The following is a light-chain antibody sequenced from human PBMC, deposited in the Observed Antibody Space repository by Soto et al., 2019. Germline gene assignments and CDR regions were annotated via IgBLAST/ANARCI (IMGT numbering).Light chain of an antibody. CDR2: RAS. J-gene: IGKJ3*01. CDR1: QSIGPF. Sequence: DIPMTQSPPSLSASVGDRVTITCRASQSIGPFLNWYQQTPGQAPKLLIYRASNLHSGVPSRFSGSGSETDFSLTINNLQPEDFASYYCQQRSNTPFTFGPGTKVDI. CDR3: QQRSNTPFT. V-gene: IGKV1-39*01.